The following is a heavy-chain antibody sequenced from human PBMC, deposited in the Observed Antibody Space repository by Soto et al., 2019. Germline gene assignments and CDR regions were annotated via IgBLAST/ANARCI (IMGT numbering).Heavy chain of an antibody. CDR2: ISGSGGST. J-gene: IGHJ4*02. V-gene: IGHV3-23*01. CDR3: ARDIVAPLAGSMGY. D-gene: IGHD5-12*01. Sequence: EVQLLESGGGLVQPGGSLRLSCAASGFTFSSYAMSWVRQAPGKGLEWVSAISGSGGSTYYADSVKGRFTISRDNAKNSLYLQMNSLRDEDTAVYYCARDIVAPLAGSMGYWGQGTLVTVSS. CDR1: GFTFSSYA.